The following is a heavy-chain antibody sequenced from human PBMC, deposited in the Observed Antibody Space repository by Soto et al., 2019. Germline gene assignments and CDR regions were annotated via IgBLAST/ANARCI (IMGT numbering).Heavy chain of an antibody. CDR1: GGTFSSYA. V-gene: IGHV1-69*01. D-gene: IGHD2-2*02. J-gene: IGHJ5*02. CDR2: IIPIFGTA. CDR3: ARGYCSSTSCYTGWFDP. Sequence: QVQLVQSGAEVKKPGSSVKVSCKASGGTFSSYAISWVRQAPGQGLEWMGGIIPIFGTANYAQKFKGRVTITADESTSTAYMELSSLRSEDTAVYYCARGYCSSTSCYTGWFDPWGQGTLVTVSS.